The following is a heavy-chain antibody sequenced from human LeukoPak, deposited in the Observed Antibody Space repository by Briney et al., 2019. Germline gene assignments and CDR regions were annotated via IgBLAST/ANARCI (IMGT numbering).Heavy chain of an antibody. CDR3: AKILREYSRSSGNYGMDV. Sequence: PGGSLRLSCAASGFTFSSYSMNWVRQGPGKGLEWVAVISYDGSNKYYADSIKGRFTISRDKSKNTLYLQMNSLKAEDTAVYYCAKILREYSRSSGNYGMDVWGQGTTVTVSS. J-gene: IGHJ6*02. D-gene: IGHD6-6*01. CDR1: GFTFSSYS. V-gene: IGHV3-30*18. CDR2: ISYDGSNK.